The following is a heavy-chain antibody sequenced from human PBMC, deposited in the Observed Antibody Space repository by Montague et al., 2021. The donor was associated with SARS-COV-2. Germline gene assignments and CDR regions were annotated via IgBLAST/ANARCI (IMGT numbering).Heavy chain of an antibody. CDR2: IHHGGST. CDR1: GGSFSTYY. J-gene: IGHJ6*03. V-gene: IGHV4-34*01. D-gene: IGHD2-8*01. Sequence: SETLSLTCTVHGGSFSTYYWNWIRQPPGKGLEWIGEIHHGGSTNYNPSLKSRVTISADTSKYQFSLKLTSVTAADTAVYYCARLGDGVVPSPMLGVGPYYAYYYLDXWGQGTVVTVSS. CDR3: ARLGDGVVPSPMLGVGPYYAYYYLDX.